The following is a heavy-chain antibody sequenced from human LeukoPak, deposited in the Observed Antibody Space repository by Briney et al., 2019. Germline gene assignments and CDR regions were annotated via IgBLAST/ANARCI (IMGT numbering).Heavy chain of an antibody. Sequence: GGSLRLSCAASGFTFSSYSMNWVRQAPGKGLEWVSSISSSSSYIYYADSVKGRFTISRDNAKNSLYLQMTSLRAEDTAVYYCAREKRRFGEFNDYWGQGTLVTVSS. J-gene: IGHJ4*02. V-gene: IGHV3-21*01. CDR3: AREKRRFGEFNDY. CDR2: ISSSSSYI. D-gene: IGHD3-10*01. CDR1: GFTFSSYS.